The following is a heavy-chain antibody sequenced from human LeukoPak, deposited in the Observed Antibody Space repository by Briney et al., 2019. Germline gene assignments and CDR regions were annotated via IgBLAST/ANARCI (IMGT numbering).Heavy chain of an antibody. CDR1: GFMFSSNW. V-gene: IGHV3-7*03. J-gene: IGHJ4*02. Sequence: GGSLRLSCAASGFMFSSNWMSWVRLAPGKGLEWVANIKEDGTETYYVDSVKGRFTISRDNAKNSLYLQMNSLRVEDTAVYYCAREGRSLQTYWGQGTLVTVSS. D-gene: IGHD5-24*01. CDR2: IKEDGTET. CDR3: AREGRSLQTY.